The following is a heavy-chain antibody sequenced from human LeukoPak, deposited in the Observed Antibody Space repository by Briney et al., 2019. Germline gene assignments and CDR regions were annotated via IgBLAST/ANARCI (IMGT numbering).Heavy chain of an antibody. CDR3: ARDLGYYDSSGYLYFDY. Sequence: ASVKVSCKACGCTFTRYDINGVRQATGQGLEWMGWMNPNSGNTRYPQKFQGRVTITRNTSISTAYMELSSLRSEDTAVYYCARDLGYYDSSGYLYFDYWGQGTLVTVSS. V-gene: IGHV1-8*03. J-gene: IGHJ4*02. D-gene: IGHD3-22*01. CDR2: MNPNSGNT. CDR1: GCTFTRYD.